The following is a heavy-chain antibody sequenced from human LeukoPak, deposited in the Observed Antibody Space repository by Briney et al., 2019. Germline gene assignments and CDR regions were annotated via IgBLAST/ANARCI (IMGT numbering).Heavy chain of an antibody. CDR2: INAGNGNT. CDR3: ARGLGPMVRGVNWFDP. CDR1: GYTFTSYA. V-gene: IGHV1-3*03. D-gene: IGHD3-10*01. Sequence: ASVKVSCKASGYTFTSYAMHWVRQAPGQRLEWMGWINAGNGNTKYSQEFQGRVTITRDTSASTAYMELSSLRSEDTAVYYCARGLGPMVRGVNWFDPWGQGTLVTVSS. J-gene: IGHJ5*02.